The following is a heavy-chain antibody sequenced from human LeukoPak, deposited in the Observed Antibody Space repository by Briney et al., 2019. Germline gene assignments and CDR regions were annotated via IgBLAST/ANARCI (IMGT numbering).Heavy chain of an antibody. CDR1: GFSISSGSF. Sequence: PSETLSLTCAVSGFSISSGSFWGWIRQPPGKGLEWIGSIFHTGSTYYNPSLNSGVTISVDTSKNQLSLKLRSVTAADTAVYYCARGPDYYGSGRALYFDYWGQGILVTVSS. CDR2: IFHTGST. D-gene: IGHD3-10*01. V-gene: IGHV4-38-2*01. CDR3: ARGPDYYGSGRALYFDY. J-gene: IGHJ4*02.